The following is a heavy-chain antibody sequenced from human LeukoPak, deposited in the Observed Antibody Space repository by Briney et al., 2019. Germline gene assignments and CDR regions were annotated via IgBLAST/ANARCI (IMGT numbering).Heavy chain of an antibody. CDR1: GFTFSAAW. CDR2: IKSKVNGGTT. V-gene: IGHV3-15*01. Sequence: GGSLRLSCAASGFTFSAAWMTWVRQAPGKGLEWVGRIKSKVNGGTTDYAAPVKGRFTISRDDSKNTLYFQMNSLKTEDTAVYYCTALGYPQYFHHWGQGTLVTVSS. J-gene: IGHJ4*02. D-gene: IGHD2-15*01. CDR3: TALGYPQYFHH.